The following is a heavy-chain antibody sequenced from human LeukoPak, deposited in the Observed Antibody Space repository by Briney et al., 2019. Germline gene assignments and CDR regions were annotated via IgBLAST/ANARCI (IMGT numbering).Heavy chain of an antibody. D-gene: IGHD1-26*01. J-gene: IGHJ3*02. CDR3: ARPHIVGATKDAFDI. V-gene: IGHV3-30*03. CDR1: GFTFSSYG. Sequence: GGSLRLSCAASGFTFSSYGMHWVRQAPGKGLEWVAVISYDGSNRYYADSVKGRFTISRDNSKNTLYLQMNSLRAEDTAVYYCARPHIVGATKDAFDIWGQGTMVTVSS. CDR2: ISYDGSNR.